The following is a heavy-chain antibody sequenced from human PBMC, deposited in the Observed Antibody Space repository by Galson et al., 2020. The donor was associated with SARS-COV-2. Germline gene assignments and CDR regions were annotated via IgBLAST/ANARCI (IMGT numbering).Heavy chain of an antibody. CDR3: ASWLVYCGGDCPHLFFDY. V-gene: IGHV4-39*01. D-gene: IGHD2-21*01. CDR1: GGSISSSSYY. J-gene: IGHJ4*02. Sequence: SETLSLTCTVSGGSISSSSYYWGWIRQPPGKGLEWIGSIYYSGSTYYNPSLKSRVTISVDTSKNQFSLKLSSVTAADTAVYYCASWLVYCGGDCPHLFFDYWGQGTLVTVSS. CDR2: IYYSGST.